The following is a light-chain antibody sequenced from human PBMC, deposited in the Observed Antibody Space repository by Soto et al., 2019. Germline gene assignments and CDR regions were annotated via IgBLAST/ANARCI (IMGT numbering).Light chain of an antibody. V-gene: IGKV1-27*01. CDR2: AAT. Sequence: DIQMTQSPSSLSVSVGDRVTITCRASQGISNYLVWYQQIPGKVPKLLIYAATTLQSGVPSRFSGSGSGTDFTLTISGLQPEDVATYYCQNYNGAPWTFGQGTKVEIK. CDR3: QNYNGAPWT. CDR1: QGISNY. J-gene: IGKJ1*01.